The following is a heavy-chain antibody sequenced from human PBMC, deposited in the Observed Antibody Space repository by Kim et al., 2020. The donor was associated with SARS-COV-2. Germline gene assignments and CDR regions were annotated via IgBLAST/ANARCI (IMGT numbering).Heavy chain of an antibody. CDR2: INHSGST. J-gene: IGHJ6*02. CDR3: ARSGTQARWGHYYYGMDV. V-gene: IGHV4-34*01. Sequence: SETLSLTCAVYGGSFSGYYWSWIRQPPGKGLEWIGEINHSGSTNYNPSLKSRVTISVDTSKNQFSLKLSSVTAADTAVYYCARSGTQARWGHYYYGMDVWGQGTTVTVSS. CDR1: GGSFSGYY. D-gene: IGHD3-10*01.